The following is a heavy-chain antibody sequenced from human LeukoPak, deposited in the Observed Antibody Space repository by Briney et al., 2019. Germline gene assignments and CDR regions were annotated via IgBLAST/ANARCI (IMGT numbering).Heavy chain of an antibody. Sequence: GGSLRLSCAASGFTFSSYGMHWVRQAPGKGLEWVAVISYDGSNKYYADSVKGRFTISRDNSKNTLYLQMNSLRAEDTAVYYCAKGLGTRGYSGYDSIYYFDYWGQGTLVTVSS. CDR3: AKGLGTRGYSGYDSIYYFDY. CDR1: GFTFSSYG. CDR2: ISYDGSNK. J-gene: IGHJ4*02. V-gene: IGHV3-30*18. D-gene: IGHD5-12*01.